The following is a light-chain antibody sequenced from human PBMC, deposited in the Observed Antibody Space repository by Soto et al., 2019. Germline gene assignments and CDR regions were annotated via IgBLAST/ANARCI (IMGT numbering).Light chain of an antibody. CDR3: QQYNNWPGT. V-gene: IGKV3-15*01. J-gene: IGKJ1*01. CDR1: QSVSSN. Sequence: EILMTQSPATLSVSPGERATLSCRASQSVSSNLAWYQQKPGQAPRLLIYGASTRANGIPARFSGSGSGTEFTLTISSLQSEDFAVYYCQQYNNWPGTFGQGTKVEIK. CDR2: GAS.